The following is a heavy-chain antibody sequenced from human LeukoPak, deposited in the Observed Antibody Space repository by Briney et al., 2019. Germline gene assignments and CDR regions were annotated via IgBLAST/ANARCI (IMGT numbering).Heavy chain of an antibody. Sequence: SETLSLTCTVSGYSISSGYYWGWMRQPPGKGLEWIGTIYHSGRSHYNPSLKSRVTISVDPSKNHFSLKLTSVTAADTAVYYCARTTEGGYTYGYFYYYYMDVWGKGTTVTISS. V-gene: IGHV4-38-2*02. CDR1: GYSISSGYY. CDR3: ARTTEGGYTYGYFYYYYMDV. D-gene: IGHD5-18*01. J-gene: IGHJ6*03. CDR2: IYHSGRS.